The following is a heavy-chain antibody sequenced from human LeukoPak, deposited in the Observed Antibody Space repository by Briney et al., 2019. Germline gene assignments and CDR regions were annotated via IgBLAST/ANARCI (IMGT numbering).Heavy chain of an antibody. D-gene: IGHD3-22*01. Sequence: SETLSLTCTVSGYSISGGYYWGWIRQPPGKGLEWIGSIYHSGSTYYNPSLKSRVTISVDTSKNQFSLKLSSVTAADTAVYYCARHGKIDYYDSSGYYYVLDYWGQGTLVAVSS. J-gene: IGHJ4*02. CDR2: IYHSGST. CDR1: GYSISGGYY. V-gene: IGHV4-38-2*02. CDR3: ARHGKIDYYDSSGYYYVLDY.